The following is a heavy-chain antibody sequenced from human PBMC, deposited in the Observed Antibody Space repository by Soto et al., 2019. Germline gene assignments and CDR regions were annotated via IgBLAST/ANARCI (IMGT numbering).Heavy chain of an antibody. CDR1: GGSIISCGYY. J-gene: IGHJ2*01. D-gene: IGHD4-17*01. V-gene: IGHV4-31*03. Sequence: TSETLSLTCTVSGGSIISCGYYWSLIRQHPGKGLEWIGYIYYSGSTYYNPSLKSRVTISVGRSKNQFSLKLSSVTAADTAVYFCARVDYGDCWYFDIWGRGSLVTISS. CDR2: IYYSGST. CDR3: ARVDYGDCWYFDI.